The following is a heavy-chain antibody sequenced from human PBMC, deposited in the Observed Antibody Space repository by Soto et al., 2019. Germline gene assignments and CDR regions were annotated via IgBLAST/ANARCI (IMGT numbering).Heavy chain of an antibody. J-gene: IGHJ6*02. CDR1: GFTVSNSY. D-gene: IGHD2-15*01. CDR3: ARGRYYGMDV. V-gene: IGHV3-53*01. CDR2: IYSGGTT. Sequence: EVKLVESGGGLIQPGGSLRLSCAASGFTVSNSYLNWVRQAPGTGLEWVSGIYSGGTTYYADSVTGRFTISRDNSKNTLYLQMNSLRAEDTAVYYCARGRYYGMDVWGQGTTVTVSS.